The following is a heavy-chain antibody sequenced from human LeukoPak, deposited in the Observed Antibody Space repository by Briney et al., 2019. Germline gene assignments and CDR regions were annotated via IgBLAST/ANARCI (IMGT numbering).Heavy chain of an antibody. D-gene: IGHD2-2*01. V-gene: IGHV1-2*02. J-gene: IGHJ5*02. CDR3: ARVNIVVVPAAISWFDP. CDR2: IDPNSGGT. CDR1: GYTFTGYY. Sequence: GASVKVSCKASGYTFTGYYIHWVRQAPGQGLEWMGWIDPNSGGTNYAQKFQGRVTMTRDTSISTAYMELSRLRSDDTAVYYCARVNIVVVPAAISWFDPWGQGTLVTVSS.